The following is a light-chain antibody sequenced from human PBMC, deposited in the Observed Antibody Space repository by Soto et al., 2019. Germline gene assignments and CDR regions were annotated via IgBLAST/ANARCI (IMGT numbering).Light chain of an antibody. CDR3: QQYYTTPVT. CDR2: WAS. Sequence: DIVLTQSPDSLAVSLGEVATINCKSSQSLLHLAWYQQKPGQPPKLLIYWASTRESGVPDRFSGSGSGTDFTLTISSLQAEDVAVYYCQQYYTTPVTFGQGTKLEIK. J-gene: IGKJ1*01. V-gene: IGKV4-1*01. CDR1: QSLLH.